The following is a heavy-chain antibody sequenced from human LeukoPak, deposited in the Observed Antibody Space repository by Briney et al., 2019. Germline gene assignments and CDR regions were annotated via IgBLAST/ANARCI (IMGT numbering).Heavy chain of an antibody. V-gene: IGHV1-8*01. Sequence: ASVTVSCKASGYTFTIYDINWVRQATGQGLEWMGWMNPNSGKTGYAQKFPGRVIMTRNTSISTAYMELSSLRSEDTAVYYCARVGCSSTSCYTWFDPWGQGTLVTVSS. CDR1: GYTFTIYD. CDR2: MNPNSGKT. CDR3: ARVGCSSTSCYTWFDP. J-gene: IGHJ5*02. D-gene: IGHD2-2*02.